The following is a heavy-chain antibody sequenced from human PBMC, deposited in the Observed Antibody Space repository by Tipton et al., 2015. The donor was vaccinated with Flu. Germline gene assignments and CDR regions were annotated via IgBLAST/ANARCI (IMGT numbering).Heavy chain of an antibody. V-gene: IGHV3-13*01. J-gene: IGHJ6*02. CDR2: INTGGNT. D-gene: IGHD1/OR15-1a*01. CDR1: GFTFSSYD. Sequence: GSLRLSCVASGFTFSSYDMHWVRQATGKGLEWVSAINTGGNTFYPDSVKGRFTISRENAKNSLYLQLNSLRAGDTAVYYCARAGNNYYGMDVWGQGTTVTVSS. CDR3: ARAGNNYYGMDV.